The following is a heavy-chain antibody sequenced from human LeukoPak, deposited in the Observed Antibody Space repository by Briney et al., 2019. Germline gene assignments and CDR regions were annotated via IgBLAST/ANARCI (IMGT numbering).Heavy chain of an antibody. CDR3: ARDRGTTLVRGLFTPGFFDY. CDR2: INSDGSST. J-gene: IGHJ4*02. V-gene: IGHV3-74*01. Sequence: PGGSLRLSCAASGFTFSSYWMHWARQAPGKGLVWASRINSDGSSTRYADSVKGRFTISRDNAKNTLYPQMNSLGAEDTAVYYCARDRGTTLVRGLFTPGFFDYWGQGTLVTVSS. D-gene: IGHD3-10*01. CDR1: GFTFSSYW.